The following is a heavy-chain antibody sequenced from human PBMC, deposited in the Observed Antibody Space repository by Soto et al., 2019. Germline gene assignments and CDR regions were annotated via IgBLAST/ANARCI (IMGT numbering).Heavy chain of an antibody. Sequence: ASVNVSCKASGYTFSNFGISWLRQAPGQGLEWVGWISTDNGNTNFGQSLQGRVTLTTDISTNTAYMELRSLRSDDSAVFFCARGGYFYGSGTYSYFDYLGQGTLVTVSS. J-gene: IGHJ4*02. CDR2: ISTDNGNT. CDR1: GYTFSNFG. V-gene: IGHV1-18*01. D-gene: IGHD3-10*01. CDR3: ARGGYFYGSGTYSYFDY.